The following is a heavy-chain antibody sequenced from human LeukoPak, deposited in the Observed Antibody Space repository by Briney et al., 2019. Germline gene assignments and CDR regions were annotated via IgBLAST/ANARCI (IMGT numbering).Heavy chain of an antibody. CDR2: ISGSGGNT. Sequence: PGGSLRLSCAASGFTFSSYAMSWVRQAPGKGLGCVSAISGSGGNTYYADSVKGRFTISRDNSKNTLYLQMNSLSAEDTAVYYCANAQSGSRYYFDYWGQGTLVTVSS. V-gene: IGHV3-23*01. CDR1: GFTFSSYA. CDR3: ANAQSGSRYYFDY. J-gene: IGHJ4*02. D-gene: IGHD1-26*01.